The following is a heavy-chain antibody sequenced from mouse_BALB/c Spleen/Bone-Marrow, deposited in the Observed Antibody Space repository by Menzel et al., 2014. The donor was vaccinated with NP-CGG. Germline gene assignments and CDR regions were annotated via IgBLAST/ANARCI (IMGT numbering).Heavy chain of an antibody. J-gene: IGHJ1*01. V-gene: IGHV14-3*02. D-gene: IGHD2-4*01. CDR2: IDPANGNT. CDR3: ATMITDWYFDV. CDR1: GFNIKDTY. Sequence: EVQLQQSGAELVKPGASVKLSCTASGFNIKDTYMHWVMQRPEQGLEWIGRIDPANGNTKYDPKFQGKATITADTSSNTAYLQLSSLTSEDTAVYYCATMITDWYFDVWGAGTTVTVSS.